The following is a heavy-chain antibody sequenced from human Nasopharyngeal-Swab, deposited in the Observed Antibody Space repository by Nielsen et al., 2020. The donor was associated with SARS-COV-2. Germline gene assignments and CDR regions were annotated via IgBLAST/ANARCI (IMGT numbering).Heavy chain of an antibody. Sequence: GESLKISCATSGFRFGSYGMHWVRQAPDKGLEWVAVIWYDGGNKYYADSVKGRFTVSRDDSKSTLYLQMNSLRAEDTAVYYCVREFEATGATYLDYWGLGTLVTVSS. CDR2: IWYDGGNK. J-gene: IGHJ4*02. CDR3: VREFEATGATYLDY. V-gene: IGHV3-33*01. CDR1: GFRFGSYG. D-gene: IGHD1-26*01.